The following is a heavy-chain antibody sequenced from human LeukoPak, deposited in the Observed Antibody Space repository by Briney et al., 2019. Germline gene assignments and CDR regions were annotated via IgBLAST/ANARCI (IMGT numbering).Heavy chain of an antibody. CDR2: IDPSDSYT. V-gene: IGHV5-10-1*01. CDR3: ARRDYYYYAMDV. J-gene: IGHJ6*02. CDR1: GYSFPTYS. Sequence: GESLRISCKGSGYSFPTYSIGWVRQMPGKGLEWMGTIDPSDSYTNYSPSFQGHVTISADKSISTAYLQWSSLKASDTAMYYCARRDYYYYAMDVWGQGTTVTVSS.